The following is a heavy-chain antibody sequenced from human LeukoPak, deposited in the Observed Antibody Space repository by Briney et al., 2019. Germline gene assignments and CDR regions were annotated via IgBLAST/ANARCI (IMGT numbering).Heavy chain of an antibody. CDR2: ISSDGSRT. CDR3: VRDGMVIPYAFDI. J-gene: IGHJ3*02. Sequence: GGSLRLSCAASAFTFSNHWMHWVRQAPGKGLGCVSDISSDGSRTFYADSVKGRFIISRDNAKNTVYLQMNSLRAEDTAVYYCVRDGMVIPYAFDIWGQGTMVTVSS. D-gene: IGHD2-21*01. V-gene: IGHV3-74*01. CDR1: AFTFSNHW.